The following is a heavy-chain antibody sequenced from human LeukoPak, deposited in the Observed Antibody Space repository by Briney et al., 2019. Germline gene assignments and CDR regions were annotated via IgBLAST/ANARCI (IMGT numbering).Heavy chain of an antibody. CDR3: ARLSPTMVVTRAAFDI. Sequence: SETLSLTCTVSGGSIRSSYYYWGWIRQPPGKGLEWIGSIYYSGSTYYNPSLKSRVTISVDTSKNQFSLKLTSVTAADTAVYYCARLSPTMVVTRAAFDIWGQGTMVTVSS. J-gene: IGHJ3*02. D-gene: IGHD4-23*01. V-gene: IGHV4-39*01. CDR2: IYYSGST. CDR1: GGSIRSSYYY.